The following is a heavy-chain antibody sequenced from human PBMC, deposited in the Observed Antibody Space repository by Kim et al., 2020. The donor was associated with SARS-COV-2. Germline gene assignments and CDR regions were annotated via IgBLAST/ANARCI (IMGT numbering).Heavy chain of an antibody. Sequence: SVKVSCKASGGTFSSYAISWVRQAPGQGLEWMGRIIPILGIANYAQKFQGRVTITADKSTSTAYMELSSLRSEDTAVYYCARAVGWELSDYWGQGTLVTVSS. CDR1: GGTFSSYA. CDR3: ARAVGWELSDY. J-gene: IGHJ4*02. CDR2: IIPILGIA. V-gene: IGHV1-69*04. D-gene: IGHD1-26*01.